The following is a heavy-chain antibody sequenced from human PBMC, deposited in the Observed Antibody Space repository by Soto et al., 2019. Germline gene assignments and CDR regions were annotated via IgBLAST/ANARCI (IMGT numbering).Heavy chain of an antibody. D-gene: IGHD2-15*01. Sequence: QVQLVESGGGLVQPGRSLRLSCAASGFTFSFYGMHWVRQAPGKGLEWLAVISYDERNKFYADSVKGRFTISRDHSENTVPLQMNSLRTEDTAVYYCAKGGSTYSDPQDDWGQGALVTVS. CDR2: ISYDERNK. V-gene: IGHV3-30*18. J-gene: IGHJ4*02. CDR3: AKGGSTYSDPQDD. CDR1: GFTFSFYG.